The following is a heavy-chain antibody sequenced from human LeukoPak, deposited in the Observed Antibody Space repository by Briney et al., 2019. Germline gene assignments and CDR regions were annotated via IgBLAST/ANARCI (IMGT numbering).Heavy chain of an antibody. J-gene: IGHJ4*02. D-gene: IGHD3-22*01. Sequence: AGGSLRLSCAASGFTVCSNYMSWVRQAPGKGLEWVSVIYSGGSTYYADSVKGRFTISRDNSKNTLYLQMNSLRAEDTAVYYCARESYYDSSGYYYEGARFDYWGQGTLVTVSS. CDR2: IYSGGST. CDR1: GFTVCSNY. CDR3: ARESYYDSSGYYYEGARFDY. V-gene: IGHV3-53*01.